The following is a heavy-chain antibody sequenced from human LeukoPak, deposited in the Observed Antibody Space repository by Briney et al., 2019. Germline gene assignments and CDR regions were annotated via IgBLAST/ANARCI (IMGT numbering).Heavy chain of an antibody. D-gene: IGHD1-26*01. CDR2: VYQSGST. CDR1: GYSISSNYY. J-gene: IGHJ4*02. Sequence: SETLSLTCTVSGYSISSNYYWSWIRQPPGKGLEWIGTVYQSGSTYYNPSLKSRVTISVDTSKNQFSLKLTSVTAADTAVYYCARAGVGVTSHVFDYWGQGTLVTVSS. V-gene: IGHV4-38-2*02. CDR3: ARAGVGVTSHVFDY.